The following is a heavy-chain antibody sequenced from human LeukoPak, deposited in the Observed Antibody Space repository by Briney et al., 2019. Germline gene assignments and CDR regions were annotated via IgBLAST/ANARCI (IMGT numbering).Heavy chain of an antibody. CDR2: ISYSGTS. V-gene: IGHV4-39*01. J-gene: IGHJ6*03. D-gene: IGHD3-22*01. Sequence: SETLSLTCTASGGSLSNTDYYWGLIRQPPGEGLEWIGRISYSGTSYYNPSLKRRITISVDTSNNQFSLKMTSVTAPDTAVYFCARLIHSYYYDSSGYYPYYYIDVWGKGTTVTVSS. CDR3: ARLIHSYYYDSSGYYPYYYIDV. CDR1: GGSLSNTDYY.